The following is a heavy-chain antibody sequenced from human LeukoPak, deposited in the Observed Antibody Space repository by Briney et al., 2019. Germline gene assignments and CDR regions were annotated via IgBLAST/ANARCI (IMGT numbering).Heavy chain of an antibody. CDR2: IYTSGST. Sequence: SETLSLTCTVSGGSISSYYWSWIRQPPGKGLEWIGYIYTSGSTNYNPPLKSRVTISVDTSKNQFSLKLSSVTAADTAVYYCAVTRDYYYYMDVWGKGTTVTVSS. CDR3: AVTRDYYYYMDV. CDR1: GGSISSYY. J-gene: IGHJ6*03. V-gene: IGHV4-4*09. D-gene: IGHD2-21*01.